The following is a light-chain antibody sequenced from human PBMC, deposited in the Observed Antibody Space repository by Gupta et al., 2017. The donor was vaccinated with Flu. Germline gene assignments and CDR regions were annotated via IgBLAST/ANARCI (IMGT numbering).Light chain of an antibody. CDR1: PLPKQF. Sequence: SYELTQSPSVSVSPGQTARITCSGDPLPKQFAYWYQQKPGQAPVLVIRKDNERPSGIPERFSGYSSGTTATLTISGVQAEDEADYYCQSADTTETYVVFGGGTKVTV. CDR3: QSADTTETYVV. CDR2: KDN. J-gene: IGLJ2*01. V-gene: IGLV3-25*03.